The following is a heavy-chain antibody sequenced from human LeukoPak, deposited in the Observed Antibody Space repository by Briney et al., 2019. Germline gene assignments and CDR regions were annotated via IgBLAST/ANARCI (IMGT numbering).Heavy chain of an antibody. CDR3: ARARYYYGSGSQNRIDY. CDR1: GFTFSSYA. V-gene: IGHV3-23*01. CDR2: ISGGGGST. D-gene: IGHD3-10*01. Sequence: GGSLRLSCAAPGFTFSSYAMSWVRQAPGKGLEWVSAISGGGGSTYYADSVKGRFTISRDNAKNTLYLQMNSLRAEDTAVYYCARARYYYGSGSQNRIDYWGQGTLVTVSS. J-gene: IGHJ4*02.